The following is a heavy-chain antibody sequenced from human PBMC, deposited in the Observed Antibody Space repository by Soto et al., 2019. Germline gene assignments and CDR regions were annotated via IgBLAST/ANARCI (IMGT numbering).Heavy chain of an antibody. CDR1: GFTFKTFA. J-gene: IGHJ4*02. D-gene: IGHD3-9*01. CDR3: ARDRADGLRSFDWLCLDY. Sequence: LRLSCATSGFTFKTFAMHWVRQAPGKGLEWLAVISYDGSHKYYADSMKGRIIISRDNSKNTLYLQMKALRGEDTAVYYCARDRADGLRSFDWLCLDYWGQGTLVTVSS. V-gene: IGHV3-30-3*01. CDR2: ISYDGSHK.